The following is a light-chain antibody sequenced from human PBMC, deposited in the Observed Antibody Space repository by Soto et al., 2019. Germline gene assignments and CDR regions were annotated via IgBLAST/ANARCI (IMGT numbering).Light chain of an antibody. CDR3: QQYRSSLLT. CDR1: QSVKSS. V-gene: IGKV3-20*01. J-gene: IGKJ3*01. CDR2: GAS. Sequence: EIVLTQSPGTLSLSPGERATLSCRASQSVKSSLAWYQQKPGQAPRVLIYGASSRATGIPDRFSGSGSGTDFTLTISRLEPEDFAVYYCQQYRSSLLTFGPGTKVDIK.